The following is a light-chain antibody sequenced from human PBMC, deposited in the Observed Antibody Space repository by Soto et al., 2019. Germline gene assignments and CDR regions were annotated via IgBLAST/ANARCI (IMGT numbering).Light chain of an antibody. Sequence: SYELTQPPSVSVAPGKTATITCGGDDIGDKSVHWYQQKPGQAPVLVINFDSDRPSGIPERFSGSNSGNTATLTINRVEAGDEADYYCQVWDSNSDHWVFGGGTKLTVL. CDR2: FDS. V-gene: IGLV3-21*04. CDR3: QVWDSNSDHWV. J-gene: IGLJ3*02. CDR1: DIGDKS.